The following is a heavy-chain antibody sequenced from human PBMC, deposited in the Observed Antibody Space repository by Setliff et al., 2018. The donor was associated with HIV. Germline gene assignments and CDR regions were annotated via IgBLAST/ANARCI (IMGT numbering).Heavy chain of an antibody. CDR1: GCSISSYY. J-gene: IGHJ4*02. CDR3: ARSLIVPAALGDYFDY. D-gene: IGHD2-2*01. V-gene: IGHV4-4*07. CDR2: IYTSGST. Sequence: SETLSLTCTVSGCSISSYYWSWIRQPAGKGLEWIGRIYTSGSTNYNPSLKSRVTMSVDTSKNQFSLKLSSVTAADTAVYYCARSLIVPAALGDYFDYWGQGTLVTVSS.